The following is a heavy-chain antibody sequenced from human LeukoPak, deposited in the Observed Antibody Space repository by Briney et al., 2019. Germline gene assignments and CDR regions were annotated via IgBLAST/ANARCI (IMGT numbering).Heavy chain of an antibody. CDR2: IYYSGTT. CDR3: ARGRYYYDSSGYNDFDY. D-gene: IGHD3-22*01. J-gene: IGHJ4*02. Sequence: SEPLSLTCTVSGGSISSYYWSWIRQPPGKGLEWIGYIYYSGTTNYNPALKSRVTISVDTSKNQFSLKLSSVTAVDTAVYYCARGRYYYDSSGYNDFDYWGQGTLVTVSS. V-gene: IGHV4-59*01. CDR1: GGSISSYY.